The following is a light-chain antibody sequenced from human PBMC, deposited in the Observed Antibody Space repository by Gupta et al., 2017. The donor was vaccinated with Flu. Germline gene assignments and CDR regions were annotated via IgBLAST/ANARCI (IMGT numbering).Light chain of an antibody. CDR1: SSNIGNTS. CDR2: RNN. J-gene: IGLJ3*02. V-gene: IGLV1-47*01. CDR3: AAWDDTLSVWV. Sequence: QSVLTQPPSASGTPGQRVTISCSGSSSNIGNTSVNWYQQLPGTAPKLLIYRNNQRPSGVPDRFSGSKSGTSASLAISGLRSEDEADYSCAAWDDTLSVWVFGGGTKLTVL.